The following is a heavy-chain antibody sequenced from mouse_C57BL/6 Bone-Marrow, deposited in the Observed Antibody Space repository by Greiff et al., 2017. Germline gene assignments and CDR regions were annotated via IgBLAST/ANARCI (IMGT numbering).Heavy chain of an antibody. Sequence: VQLQQSGAELVRPGASVKLSCTASGFNIKDDYMHWVKQRPEQGLEWIGWIDPENGDTEYASKFQGKATITADTDANTAYLQLSSLTSEDTAVYYCTTNYYGRLAWFAYWGQGTLVTVSA. CDR2: IDPENGDT. J-gene: IGHJ3*01. D-gene: IGHD1-1*01. V-gene: IGHV14-4*01. CDR3: TTNYYGRLAWFAY. CDR1: GFNIKDDY.